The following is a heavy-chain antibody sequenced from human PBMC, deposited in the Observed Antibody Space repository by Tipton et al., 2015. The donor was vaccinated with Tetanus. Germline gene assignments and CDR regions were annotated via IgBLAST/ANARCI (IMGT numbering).Heavy chain of an antibody. CDR1: GDSISSGGHY. Sequence: TLSLTCSVSGDSISSGGHYWGWIRQHPGKGLEWIGNIHYSGSTFYNPSLKSRVTISVDTSKNQFSLKLSSVTAADTAVYYCAREGAPRAFDIWGQGTMVTVSS. J-gene: IGHJ3*02. CDR3: AREGAPRAFDI. CDR2: IHYSGST. V-gene: IGHV4-31*03.